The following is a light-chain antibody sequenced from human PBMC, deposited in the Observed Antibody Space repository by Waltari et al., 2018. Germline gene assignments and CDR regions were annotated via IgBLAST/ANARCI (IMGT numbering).Light chain of an antibody. CDR1: QTLRAGF. J-gene: IGKJ1*01. V-gene: IGKV3-20*01. Sequence: EIVLTQSPGTLSLSPGDRATLSCRASQTLRAGFLAWYQQKPGQPPRLVIYGATSRAAGIPGRFSGSGSGADFTLTIGRLEPEDFAMYYCQQYDSSPTFGQGTKVEVK. CDR3: QQYDSSPT. CDR2: GAT.